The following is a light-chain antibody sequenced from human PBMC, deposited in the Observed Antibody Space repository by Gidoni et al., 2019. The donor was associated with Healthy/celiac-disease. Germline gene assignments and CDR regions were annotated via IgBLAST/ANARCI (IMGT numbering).Light chain of an antibody. CDR1: QSLLHSNGYNY. J-gene: IGKJ2*01. Sequence: DIVMTQSPLSLPVTPGEPASISCRSSQSLLHSNGYNYLDWYLQKPGQSPQLLIYLGSNRASGVPGRFSGSGSGTDFTLKISRVEAEDVGVYYCMQALQTPYTFGQXTKLEIK. V-gene: IGKV2-28*01. CDR3: MQALQTPYT. CDR2: LGS.